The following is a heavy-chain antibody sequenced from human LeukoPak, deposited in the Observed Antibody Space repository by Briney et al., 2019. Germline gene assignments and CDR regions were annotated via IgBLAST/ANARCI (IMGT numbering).Heavy chain of an antibody. CDR3: ARDGYCSSTTCPGWFDP. D-gene: IGHD2-2*03. CDR2: IYPDHRT. CDR1: GFTVSNDY. Sequence: GGSLRLSCAVSGFTVSNDYMSWVRQAPGKGLEWVSVIYPDHRTYYADSVKGRFTISRDNSKNTLYLQMNSLRAEDTAVYYCARDGYCSSTTCPGWFDPWGQGTLDTVSS. J-gene: IGHJ5*02. V-gene: IGHV3-53*01.